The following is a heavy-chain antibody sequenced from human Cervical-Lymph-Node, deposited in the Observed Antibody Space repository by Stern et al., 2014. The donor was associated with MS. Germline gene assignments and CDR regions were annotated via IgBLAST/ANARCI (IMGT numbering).Heavy chain of an antibody. Sequence: QVQLVQSGAEVKKPGASVKVSCKASGYTFTNYYMHWVRQPPGQGLEWMGIINPSGGSTSYAQKFQGRVTMTRDTSTSTVHMELSSLRSEDTAVYYCAREVAGHRLGMMDVWGQGTTVTVSS. CDR2: INPSGGST. CDR3: AREVAGHRLGMMDV. V-gene: IGHV1-46*01. D-gene: IGHD6-19*01. CDR1: GYTFTNYY. J-gene: IGHJ6*02.